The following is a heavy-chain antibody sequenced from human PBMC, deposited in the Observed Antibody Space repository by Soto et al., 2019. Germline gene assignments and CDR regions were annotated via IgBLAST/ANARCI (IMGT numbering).Heavy chain of an antibody. CDR3: ESLSPRHEFDY. CDR1: GGAISSGGYY. J-gene: IGHJ4*02. CDR2: IYYSGST. D-gene: IGHD6-6*01. V-gene: IGHV4-31*03. Sequence: SETLSLTCTVSGGAISSGGYYWSWIRQHPGKGLEWIGYIYYSGSTYYNPSLKSRVTISVDTSKNHFSLKLSSVTAADTEVYSRESLSPRHEFDYWGQGALVTVSS.